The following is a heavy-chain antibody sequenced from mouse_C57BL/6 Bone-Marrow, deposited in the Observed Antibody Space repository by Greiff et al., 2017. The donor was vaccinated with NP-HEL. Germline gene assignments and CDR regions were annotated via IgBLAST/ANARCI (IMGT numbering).Heavy chain of an antibody. V-gene: IGHV1-55*01. CDR1: GYTFTSYW. D-gene: IGHD1-1*01. Sequence: QVQLQQPGAELVKPGASVKMSCKASGYTFTSYWITWVKQRPGQGLEWIGDIYPGSGSTNYNEKFKSKATLTVDTSSSTAYMQLSSLTSEDSAVYYCARWRAITTVYGAMDYWGQGTSVTVSS. CDR2: IYPGSGST. CDR3: ARWRAITTVYGAMDY. J-gene: IGHJ4*01.